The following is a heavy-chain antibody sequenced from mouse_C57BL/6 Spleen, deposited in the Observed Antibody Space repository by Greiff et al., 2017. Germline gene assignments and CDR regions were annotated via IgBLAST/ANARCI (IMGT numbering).Heavy chain of an antibody. CDR2: INPGSGGT. J-gene: IGHJ2*01. V-gene: IGHV1-54*01. D-gene: IGHD1-1*01. CDR3: ARGTTGDY. CDR1: GYAFTNYL. Sequence: VKLMESGAELVRPGTSVKVSCKASGYAFTNYLIEWVKQRPGQGLEWIGVINPGSGGTNYNEKFKGKATLTADKSSSTAYMQLSSLTSEDSAVYFCARGTTGDYWGQGTTLTVSS.